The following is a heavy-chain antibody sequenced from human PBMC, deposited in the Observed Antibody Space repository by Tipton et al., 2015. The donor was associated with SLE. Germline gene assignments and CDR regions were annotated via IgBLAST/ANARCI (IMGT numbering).Heavy chain of an antibody. J-gene: IGHJ3*02. CDR1: GFTFSSYA. CDR3: AKPDSGYDTDAFDI. CDR2: ISGSGSST. D-gene: IGHD5-12*01. V-gene: IGHV3-23*01. Sequence: SLRLSCAASGFTFSSYAMSWVRQAPGKGLEWVSAISGSGSSTYYADSGKGRVTISRDNSKNTLYLQMNSLRAEDTALYYCAKPDSGYDTDAFDIWGQGTMVTVSS.